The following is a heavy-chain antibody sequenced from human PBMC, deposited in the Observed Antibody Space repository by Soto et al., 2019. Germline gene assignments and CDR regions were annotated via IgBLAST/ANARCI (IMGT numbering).Heavy chain of an antibody. Sequence: QVQLVESGGGVVQPGKTLSLSCLVSGFSFRSHDMHWVRQAPGTGLEWVAVISNDGRKKWYVDSVKGRFSVTRDNSRNTVSLHMNSLRPEDTAVYFCARDREGGPNYGLYYLDSWGQGTLVTVSS. CDR3: ARDREGGPNYGLYYLDS. J-gene: IGHJ4*02. V-gene: IGHV3-30*03. CDR2: ISNDGRKK. CDR1: GFSFRSHD. D-gene: IGHD3-16*01.